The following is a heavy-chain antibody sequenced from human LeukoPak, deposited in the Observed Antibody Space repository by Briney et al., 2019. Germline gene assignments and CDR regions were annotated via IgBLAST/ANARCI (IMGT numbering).Heavy chain of an antibody. CDR2: ISSSSTI. V-gene: IGHV3-48*02. D-gene: IGHD2-8*01. CDR1: GFTFSSYS. J-gene: IGHJ5*02. Sequence: GGSLRLSCAAPGFTFSSYSMNWVRQAPGKGLEWISYISSSSTIYYADSVKGRFTISRDNTKNSLYLQMNSLRDEDTAVYYCARDVRFDPWSQGTLVTVSS. CDR3: ARDVRFDP.